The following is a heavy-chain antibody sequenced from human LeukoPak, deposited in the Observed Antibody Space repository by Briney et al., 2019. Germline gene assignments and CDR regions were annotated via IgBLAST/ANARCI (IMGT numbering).Heavy chain of an antibody. D-gene: IGHD1-26*01. J-gene: IGHJ4*02. V-gene: IGHV4-39*01. CDR2: IYDRGST. CDR1: GASIIGSGYY. CDR3: AKGGGYGLIDY. Sequence: SETLSPTCTVSGASIIGSGYYSGWIRQPPGKGLEWIGNIYDRGSTYYNASLQSRVTISIDTSKNQFSLRLSSVTAADTAMYYCAKGGGYGLIDYWGQGTLVTVSS.